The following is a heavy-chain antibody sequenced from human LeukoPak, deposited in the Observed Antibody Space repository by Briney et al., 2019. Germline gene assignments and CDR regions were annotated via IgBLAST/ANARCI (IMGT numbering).Heavy chain of an antibody. Sequence: GGSLRLSCAASGFTFSSYGMHWVRQAQGKGVEWVAFIRYDGSNKYYADSVKGRFTISRDNSKITLYLQMNSLRAEDTAVYYCAKLGRVVVVPAAYYDYWGQGTLVTVSS. CDR2: IRYDGSNK. CDR1: GFTFSSYG. V-gene: IGHV3-30*02. D-gene: IGHD2-2*01. CDR3: AKLGRVVVVPAAYYDY. J-gene: IGHJ4*02.